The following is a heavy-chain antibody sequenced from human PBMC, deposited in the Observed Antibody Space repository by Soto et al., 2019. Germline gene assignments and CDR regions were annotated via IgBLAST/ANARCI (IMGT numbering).Heavy chain of an antibody. V-gene: IGHV4-30-2*01. CDR2: IYHSGST. CDR1: GGSISSGGYS. Sequence: TSETLSLTCAVSGGSISSGGYSWSWIRQPPGKGLEWIGYIYHSGSTYYNPSLKSRITISVDRSKNQFSLKLSSVTAADTAVYYCARVSVDGYNLLREAAFDYWGQGTLVTVSS. D-gene: IGHD5-12*01. CDR3: ARVSVDGYNLLREAAFDY. J-gene: IGHJ4*02.